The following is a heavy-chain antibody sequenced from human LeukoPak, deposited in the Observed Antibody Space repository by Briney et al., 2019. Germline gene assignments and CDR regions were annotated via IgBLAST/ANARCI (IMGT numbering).Heavy chain of an antibody. D-gene: IGHD3-3*01. V-gene: IGHV4-34*01. Sequence: PSGTLSLTCAVYVGSFSGYYWSWIRQPPGKGLEWIGEINHSGSTNYNPSLKSRVTISLDTSKNQYSLKLSSVTAADTAVYYCARGGDFYPVYYMDVWGKGTTVTVSS. CDR3: ARGGDFYPVYYMDV. CDR1: VGSFSGYY. CDR2: INHSGST. J-gene: IGHJ6*03.